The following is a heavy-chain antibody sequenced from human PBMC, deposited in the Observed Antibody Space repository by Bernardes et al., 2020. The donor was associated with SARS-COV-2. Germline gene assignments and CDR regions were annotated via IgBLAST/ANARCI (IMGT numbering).Heavy chain of an antibody. CDR3: VRRPQGGFFDY. CDR1: GDSIRSHTW. Sequence: TLSLTCAVSGDSIRSHTWWSWVRQPPGKGLQWVGEIFHTGSTHYHPSLESRVSISVDQTKSQFSLSLRSVTAADTAVYYCVRRPQGGFFDYWGHGALVTVSS. V-gene: IGHV4-4*02. D-gene: IGHD2-15*01. J-gene: IGHJ4*01. CDR2: IFHTGST.